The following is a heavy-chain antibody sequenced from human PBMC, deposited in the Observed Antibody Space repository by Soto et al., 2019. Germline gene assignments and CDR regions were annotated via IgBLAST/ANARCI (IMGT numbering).Heavy chain of an antibody. D-gene: IGHD1-26*01. CDR3: ARRVGFKFDP. V-gene: IGHV3-72*01. Sequence: GSLRLSCAGSGFTLSDHYIDWVRQAPRKGLEWVGRSRDKAQGYSTAYAASVKGRFTTSRDESKNSVYLQMSSLRSEDTAVYYCARRVGFKFDPWGHGTLVTVSS. CDR1: GFTLSDHY. J-gene: IGHJ5*02. CDR2: SRDKAQGYST.